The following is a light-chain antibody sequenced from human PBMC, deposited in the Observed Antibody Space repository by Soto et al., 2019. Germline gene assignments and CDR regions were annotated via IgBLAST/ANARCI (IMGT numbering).Light chain of an antibody. Sequence: QSALTQPPSVSGSPGQSVAISCSGSSSDVGSNNRVSWYQQSPGTAPKLLIYDVTNRPSGVPDRFSVSKSGNTASLTISGLQAEDEADYYCSSFTTSNTYVFGTGTKLTVL. CDR3: SSFTTSNTYV. CDR1: SSDVGSNNR. J-gene: IGLJ1*01. CDR2: DVT. V-gene: IGLV2-18*02.